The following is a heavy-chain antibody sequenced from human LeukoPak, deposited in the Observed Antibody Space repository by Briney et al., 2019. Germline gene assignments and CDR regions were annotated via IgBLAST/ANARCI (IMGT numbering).Heavy chain of an antibody. Sequence: TGGSLRLSCEASGFTFSSYGMHWVRQAPGKGLEWVAVIWFDGGNKYYGDSVKGRFTISRDNSKNSLYLQINSLGPEDTAVYYCARAVGWLPSYFDYWGQGILVTVSS. J-gene: IGHJ4*02. D-gene: IGHD4-23*01. CDR2: IWFDGGNK. CDR3: ARAVGWLPSYFDY. CDR1: GFTFSSYG. V-gene: IGHV3-33*01.